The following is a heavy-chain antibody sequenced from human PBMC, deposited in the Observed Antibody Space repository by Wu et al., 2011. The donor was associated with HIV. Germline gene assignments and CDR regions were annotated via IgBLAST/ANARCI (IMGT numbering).Heavy chain of an antibody. CDR1: GYTFTDYY. CDR3: ARGAFRRVGLADGFDP. V-gene: IGHV1-2*02. D-gene: IGHD1-14*01. J-gene: IGHJ5*02. Sequence: QVLLVQSGAEVKKPGASVKVSCKASGYTFTDYYIHWVRQAPGQGLEWMGWVNPLSGGTNFAQKFQGRVTRTRDTSISTAYMELSRLRSDDTAVFYCARGAFRRVGLADGFDPWGQGTLVTVSS. CDR2: VNPLSGGT.